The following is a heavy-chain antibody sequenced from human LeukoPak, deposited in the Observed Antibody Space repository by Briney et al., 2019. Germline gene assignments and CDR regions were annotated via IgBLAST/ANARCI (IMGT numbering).Heavy chain of an antibody. V-gene: IGHV3-30*02. CDR3: ARDSVNSGYYFDY. CDR2: IRYDGDNK. Sequence: PGGSLRLSCAASGFIFNNYGMHWVRQAPGKGLEWVAFIRYDGDNKYYADSVKGRFTISRDNSKNTLYLQMNSLRAEDTAVYYCARDSVNSGYYFDYWGQGTLVTVSS. CDR1: GFIFNNYG. J-gene: IGHJ4*02. D-gene: IGHD3-22*01.